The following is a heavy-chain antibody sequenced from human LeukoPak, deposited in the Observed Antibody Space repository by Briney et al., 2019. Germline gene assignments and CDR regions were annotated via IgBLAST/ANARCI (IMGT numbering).Heavy chain of an antibody. J-gene: IGHJ4*02. CDR3: TRLSQYSSGRSGFDY. CDR2: IRSKANSYAT. D-gene: IGHD6-19*01. CDR1: GFTFRGSA. V-gene: IGHV3-73*01. Sequence: GGSLTLSCAATGFTFRGSAMHWVRQPSGKGLEWVGRIRSKANSYATGYAASVKGRFTISRDDSKNTAYLQMNSLKTEDTAVYYCTRLSQYSSGRSGFDYWGQGTLVTVSS.